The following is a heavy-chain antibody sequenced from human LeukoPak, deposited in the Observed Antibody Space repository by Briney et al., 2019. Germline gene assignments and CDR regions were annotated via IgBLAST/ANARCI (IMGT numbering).Heavy chain of an antibody. CDR3: VRGNDYGGPHY. V-gene: IGHV3-7*03. D-gene: IGHD4-23*01. J-gene: IGHJ4*02. CDR2: IKEDGSER. CDR1: AFIFSGHG. Sequence: GGSLRLSCEGSAFIFSGHGMNWVRQTPGKGLEWVASIKEDGSERQYVDSVKGRFSISRDNTKGSLFLQLNSLRAEDTAVYYCVRGNDYGGPHYWGQGTLVTVSS.